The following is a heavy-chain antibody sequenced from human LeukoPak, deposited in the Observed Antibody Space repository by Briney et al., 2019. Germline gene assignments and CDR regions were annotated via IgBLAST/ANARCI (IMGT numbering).Heavy chain of an antibody. J-gene: IGHJ6*03. CDR2: IYHSGST. Sequence: SSETLSLTCAVYGGSFSGYYWSWIRQPPGKGLEWIGEIYHSGSTNYNPSLKSRVTISVDTSKNQFSLKLSSVTAADTAVYYCARGRRGRDYSSSFYYYYMDVWGKGTTVTVSS. CDR3: ARGRRGRDYSSSFYYYYMDV. D-gene: IGHD6-6*01. CDR1: GGSFSGYY. V-gene: IGHV4-34*01.